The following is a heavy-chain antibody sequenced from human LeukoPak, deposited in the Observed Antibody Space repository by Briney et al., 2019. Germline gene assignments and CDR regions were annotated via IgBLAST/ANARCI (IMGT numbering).Heavy chain of an antibody. CDR3: ARDGFLGFRATDY. CDR2: TKQDGNEK. V-gene: IGHV3-7*01. J-gene: IGHJ4*02. CDR1: GFTFTGYW. Sequence: GGSLRLSCTASGFTFTGYWMSWVRQVPGKGLEWVASTKQDGNEKFYVDSVKGRFTISRDNTKNLLFLQMNSLRVDDTAVYFCARDGFLGFRATDYWGQGTLVTVSS. D-gene: IGHD2/OR15-2a*01.